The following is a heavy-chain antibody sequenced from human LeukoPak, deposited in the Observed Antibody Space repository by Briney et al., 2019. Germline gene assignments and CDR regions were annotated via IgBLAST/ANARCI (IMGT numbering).Heavy chain of an antibody. CDR2: IIPIFGTA. V-gene: IGHV1-69*13. CDR1: GYTFTGYY. J-gene: IGHJ4*02. Sequence: GASVKVSCKAYGYTFTGYYMHWVRQAPGQGLEWMGGIIPIFGTANYAQKFQGRVTITADESTSTAYMELGSLRSDDTAVYYCARGLPRYYYDSSGLGYYFDYWGQGTLVTVSS. D-gene: IGHD3-22*01. CDR3: ARGLPRYYYDSSGLGYYFDY.